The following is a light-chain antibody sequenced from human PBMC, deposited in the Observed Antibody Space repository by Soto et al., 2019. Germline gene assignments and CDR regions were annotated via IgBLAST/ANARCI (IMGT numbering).Light chain of an antibody. V-gene: IGKV3-15*01. CDR2: SAS. CDR3: QQGHSSPLT. CDR1: QSISTE. Sequence: EIAMTQSPATLSVSPGERATLSCRASQSISTELAWYQQIPGQPPRLLIYSASTRATGVPARFTGSGSGSEFTLTISRLQPEDFATYYCQQGHSSPLTFGQGTKLEI. J-gene: IGKJ2*01.